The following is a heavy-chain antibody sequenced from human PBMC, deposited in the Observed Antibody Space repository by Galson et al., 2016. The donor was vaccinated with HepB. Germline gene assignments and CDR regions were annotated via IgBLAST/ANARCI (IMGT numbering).Heavy chain of an antibody. D-gene: IGHD1-7*01. J-gene: IGHJ4*02. CDR1: GITFNTYN. CDR3: ARIIKTGTTSHFDY. Sequence: SLRLSCAASGITFNTYNMVWVRQAPGKGLEWVSYISTSSSPISYRDSVKGRFTISRDNTKNSLYLQLNSLRAEDTAVYCCARIIKTGTTSHFDYWGQGTLVTVSS. CDR2: ISTSSSPI. V-gene: IGHV3-21*01.